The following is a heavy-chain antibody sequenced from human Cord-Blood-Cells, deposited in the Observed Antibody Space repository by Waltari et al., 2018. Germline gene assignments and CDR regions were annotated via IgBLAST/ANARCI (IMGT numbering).Heavy chain of an antibody. D-gene: IGHD7-27*01. CDR1: GFTFSSYA. CDR3: AKARNWGFLHFDY. J-gene: IGHJ4*02. V-gene: IGHV3-23*01. CDR2: MSGSGGST. Sequence: EVQLLESGGGLVQPGGSLRLSCAASGFTFSSYAMSWVRQAPGKGLEWVSAMSGSGGSTYYADSVKGRFTISRDNSKNTLYLQMNSLRAEDTAVYYCAKARNWGFLHFDYWGQGTLVTVSS.